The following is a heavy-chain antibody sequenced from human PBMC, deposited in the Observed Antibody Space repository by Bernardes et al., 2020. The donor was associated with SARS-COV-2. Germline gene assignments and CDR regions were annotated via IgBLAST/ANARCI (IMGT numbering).Heavy chain of an antibody. CDR1: GCSISSSNYY. Sequence: SESLCLTCTVSGCSISSSNYYWGWLRQPPGKGLEWIGSIYSSGSSYYNPSLQSLVRSSVDTSKNQISLRLSFVTAADTAVYYCAGSSCGIDCYIGGLRSWDCGMDVWGQGTPVTVAS. CDR3: AGSSCGIDCYIGGLRSWDCGMDV. V-gene: IGHV4-39*01. D-gene: IGHD2-21*01. J-gene: IGHJ6*02. CDR2: IYSSGSS.